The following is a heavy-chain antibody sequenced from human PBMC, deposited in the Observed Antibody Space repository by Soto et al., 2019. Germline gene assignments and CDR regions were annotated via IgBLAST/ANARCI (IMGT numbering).Heavy chain of an antibody. Sequence: QVQLQESGPGLVKPSQTLSLTCTVSGGSISSGGYYWSWIRQHPGKGLEWIGYIYYSGSTYYNPSLKSRVTISVDPSKNQFSLKLSSVTAADTAVYYCAREPRAMAILDYGMDVWGPGTTVTVSS. V-gene: IGHV4-31*03. D-gene: IGHD5-18*01. CDR3: AREPRAMAILDYGMDV. J-gene: IGHJ6*02. CDR2: IYYSGST. CDR1: GGSISSGGYY.